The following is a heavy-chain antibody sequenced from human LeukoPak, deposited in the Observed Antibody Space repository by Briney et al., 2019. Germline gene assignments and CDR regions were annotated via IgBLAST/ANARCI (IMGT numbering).Heavy chain of an antibody. CDR2: ISGSGGRT. Sequence: GGSLRLSCAASGFTFSSFAMSWVRQAPGKGLEWVSAISGSGGRTNSADSVKGRFTISRDNSKNTLYLQMNSLRAEDTAVYYCAKVLWFGELSLDAFDIWGQGTKVTVSS. V-gene: IGHV3-23*01. CDR1: GFTFSSFA. D-gene: IGHD3-10*01. J-gene: IGHJ3*02. CDR3: AKVLWFGELSLDAFDI.